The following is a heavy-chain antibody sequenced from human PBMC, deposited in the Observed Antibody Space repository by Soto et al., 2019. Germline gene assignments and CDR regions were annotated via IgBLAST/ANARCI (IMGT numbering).Heavy chain of an antibody. V-gene: IGHV5-51*01. J-gene: IGHJ4*02. D-gene: IGHD3-22*01. CDR2: IYPGGSDT. CDR3: ARQRLWGTSGYYYFEN. CDR1: GHIFSNYW. Sequence: PGESLKISCKGSGHIFSNYWIGWVRQMPGKGLEWMGIIYPGGSDTRYSPSFQGQVTITVDKSINTAYLQWSRLKASDTAIYYCARQRLWGTSGYYYFENWGQGTLVTVSS.